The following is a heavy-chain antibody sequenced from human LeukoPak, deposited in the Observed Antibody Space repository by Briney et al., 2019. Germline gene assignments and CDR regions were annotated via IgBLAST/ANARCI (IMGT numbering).Heavy chain of an antibody. D-gene: IGHD5-18*01. V-gene: IGHV3-9*01. Sequence: PGRSLRLSCATSGFTFNDYAMYWVRQAPGKGLEWVSGISWNSRSIAYADSVKGRFTISRDNAENTLYLQMNSLRAEDTAVYYCATSQRGYIYGFMGYWGQGTLVTVSS. J-gene: IGHJ4*02. CDR1: GFTFNDYA. CDR3: ATSQRGYIYGFMGY. CDR2: ISWNSRSI.